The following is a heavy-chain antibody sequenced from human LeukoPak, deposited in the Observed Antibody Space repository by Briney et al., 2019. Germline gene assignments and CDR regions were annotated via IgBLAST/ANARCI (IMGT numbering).Heavy chain of an antibody. CDR3: ARADIVVVPAPGDY. Sequence: ASVKVSCKASGYTFTSYAMHWLRRPPGQRLEGRVGFNACNGNTNYSQKFQGRVTITRDTSKSKAYMELSSLRSEDTAVYYCARADIVVVPAPGDYWGQGTLVTVPS. J-gene: IGHJ4*02. V-gene: IGHV1-3*01. CDR2: FNACNGNT. CDR1: GYTFTSYA. D-gene: IGHD2-2*01.